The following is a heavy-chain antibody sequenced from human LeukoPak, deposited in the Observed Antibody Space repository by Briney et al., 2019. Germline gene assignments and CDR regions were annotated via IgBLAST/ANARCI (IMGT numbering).Heavy chain of an antibody. V-gene: IGHV4-59*01. J-gene: IGHJ3*02. CDR2: IYYSGST. Sequence: SETLSLTCTVSGGSISSYYWSWIRQPPGKGLEWIGYIYYSGSTNYNPSLKSRVTISVDTSKNQFSLKLSSVTAADTAVYYCASSSERWLQFWRLGALDIWGQGTMVTVSS. CDR3: ASSSERWLQFWRLGALDI. D-gene: IGHD5-24*01. CDR1: GGSISSYY.